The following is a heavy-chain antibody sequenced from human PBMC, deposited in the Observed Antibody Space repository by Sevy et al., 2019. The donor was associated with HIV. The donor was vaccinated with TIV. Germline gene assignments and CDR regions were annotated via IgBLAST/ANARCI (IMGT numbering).Heavy chain of an antibody. J-gene: IGHJ5*02. V-gene: IGHV3-11*01. D-gene: IGHD3-22*01. CDR2: ISRSGTTI. Sequence: GGSLRLSCAASGFTFSDYYMSWIRQAPGKGLEWVSYISRSGTTINYADSVKGRFTISRDNAKSSLYLQMNSLRAEDPAVYYCARENTMIEEPGWFDPWGQGTLVTVSS. CDR3: ARENTMIEEPGWFDP. CDR1: GFTFSDYY.